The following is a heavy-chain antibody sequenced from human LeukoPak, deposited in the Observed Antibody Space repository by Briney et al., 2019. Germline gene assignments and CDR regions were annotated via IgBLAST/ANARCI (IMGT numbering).Heavy chain of an antibody. CDR1: GGSFSGHY. CDR3: ARHVIGEGAVAVYYYMDV. CDR2: IHHSGST. Sequence: PSETLSLTCAFYGGSFSGHYWSWIRQPPGKGLEWIGEIHHSGSTNYNPSLKSRVTISLDTSKNQFSLKVSSVTAADTAVYYCARHVIGEGAVAVYYYMDVWGKGTTVTVSS. V-gene: IGHV4-34*01. D-gene: IGHD6-19*01. J-gene: IGHJ6*03.